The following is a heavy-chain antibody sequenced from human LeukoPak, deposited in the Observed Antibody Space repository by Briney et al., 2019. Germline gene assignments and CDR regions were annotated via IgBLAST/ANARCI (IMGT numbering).Heavy chain of an antibody. J-gene: IGHJ3*02. Sequence: SETLPPTCAVSGGSFSGYNWSGIRPPPEKRLEWIGDSNHSGCTNYNPSLKSRVTISRDAAKNPFSLQMSSVNAADTAVYYRARGARYYYDSSGYYYGSDDSFDIWGQGTMVTVSS. CDR1: GGSFSGYN. CDR2: SNHSGCT. D-gene: IGHD3-22*01. CDR3: ARGARYYYDSSGYYYGSDDSFDI. V-gene: IGHV4-34*01.